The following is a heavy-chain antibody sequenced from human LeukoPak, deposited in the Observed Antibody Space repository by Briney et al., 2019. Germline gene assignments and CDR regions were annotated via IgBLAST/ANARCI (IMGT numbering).Heavy chain of an antibody. CDR2: ISSSGSTI. CDR1: GFTVSSND. J-gene: IGHJ4*02. V-gene: IGHV3-11*01. D-gene: IGHD3-10*01. CDR3: ARERVVRGVTY. Sequence: PGGSLRLSCAASGFTVSSNDMSWIRQAPGKGLEWVSYISSSGSTIYYADSVKGRFTISRDNAKNSLYLQMNSLRAEDTAVYYCARERVVRGVTYWGQGTLVTVSS.